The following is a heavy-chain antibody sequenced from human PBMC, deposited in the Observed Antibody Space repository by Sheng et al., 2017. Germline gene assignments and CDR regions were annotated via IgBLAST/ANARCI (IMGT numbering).Heavy chain of an antibody. Sequence: QVQLVQSGAEVKKPGASVKVSCKASGYTFTENYMHWVRQAPGQGLEWMGWVNPITGATRYAQKFQGRFTVTRDTSVNTVYMELSNLRSDDTALYFCARHGPTGNHLQHDYWGQGTLVSVSS. CDR1: GYTFTENY. J-gene: IGHJ4*02. V-gene: IGHV1-2*02. CDR2: VNPITGAT. CDR3: ARHGPTGNHLQHDY. D-gene: IGHD3-10*01.